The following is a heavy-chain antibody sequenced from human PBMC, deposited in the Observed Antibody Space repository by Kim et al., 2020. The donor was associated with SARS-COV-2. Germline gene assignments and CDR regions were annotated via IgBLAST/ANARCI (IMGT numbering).Heavy chain of an antibody. D-gene: IGHD1-26*01. V-gene: IGHV3-48*02. CDR1: EFTFSHYS. J-gene: IGHJ4*02. CDR2: ISSSSSAI. Sequence: GGSLRLSCAASEFTFSHYSMNWIRQAPGKGLEWVSYISSSSSAIYYADSVKGRFTISRDNAKNSLYLQMNSLRDEDTAVYYCARDGGRYSGTYFSDYWGQGALVTVSS. CDR3: ARDGGRYSGTYFSDY.